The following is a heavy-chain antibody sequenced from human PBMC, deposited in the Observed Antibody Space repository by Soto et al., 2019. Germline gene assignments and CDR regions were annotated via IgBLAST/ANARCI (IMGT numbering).Heavy chain of an antibody. V-gene: IGHV4-34*01. D-gene: IGHD6-25*01. CDR2: INHSGST. J-gene: IGHJ4*02. CDR3: VRDPPGSGLDFDS. CDR1: GGSFSGYY. Sequence: SETLSLTCAVYGGSFSGYYWSWIRQPPGKGLEWIGEINHSGSTNYNPSLKSRLTISVDKSKNQFSLKLTSVTAADTAVYYCVRDPPGSGLDFDSWGQGTLVTVSS.